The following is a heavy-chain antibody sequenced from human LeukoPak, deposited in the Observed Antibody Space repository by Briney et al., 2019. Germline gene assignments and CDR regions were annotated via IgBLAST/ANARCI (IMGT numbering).Heavy chain of an antibody. CDR1: GGSISSSNW. Sequence: PSETLSLNCAVSGGSISSSNWWSWVRQPPGKGLEWIGEIYHSGSTNYNPSLKSRFTISVDKSKNQFSLKLRSVTAADTAVYYCADRPAVIFSFDYWGQGTLVTVSS. V-gene: IGHV4-4*02. D-gene: IGHD2-2*01. J-gene: IGHJ4*02. CDR3: ADRPAVIFSFDY. CDR2: IYHSGST.